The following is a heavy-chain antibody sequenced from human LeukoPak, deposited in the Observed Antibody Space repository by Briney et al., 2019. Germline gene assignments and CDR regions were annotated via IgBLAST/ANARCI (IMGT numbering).Heavy chain of an antibody. CDR1: GYTFTSYD. CDR3: ARDYGSGSYYTPLDY. J-gene: IGHJ4*02. D-gene: IGHD3-10*01. V-gene: IGHV1-18*01. CDR2: IRAYNGNT. Sequence: ASVKVSCKASGYTFTSYDINWVRQAPGQGLEWMGWIRAYNGNTNYAQRLQGRVTMTTDTSTSTAYMELRSLRSDDTAVYYCARDYGSGSYYTPLDYWGQGTLVTVSS.